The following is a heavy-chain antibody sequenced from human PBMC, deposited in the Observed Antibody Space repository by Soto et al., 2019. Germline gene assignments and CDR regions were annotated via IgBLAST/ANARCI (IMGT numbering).Heavy chain of an antibody. Sequence: QVQLVESGGGVVQPGRSLRLSCAASGFSFSKYGMHWVRQAPGKGLEWVAEMTDDGSKKYNGDSAKGRFTISRDNSKNTLYLLMDSLRPEDTAMYYCAKELRETGGYYFDCWGQGTLVTVSS. V-gene: IGHV3-30*18. CDR3: AKELRETGGYYFDC. D-gene: IGHD3-16*01. CDR1: GFSFSKYG. J-gene: IGHJ4*02. CDR2: MTDDGSKK.